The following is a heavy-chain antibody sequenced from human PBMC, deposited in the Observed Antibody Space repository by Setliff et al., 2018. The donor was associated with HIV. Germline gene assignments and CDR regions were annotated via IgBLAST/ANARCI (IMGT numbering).Heavy chain of an antibody. Sequence: WASVKVSCKASGYTFTGYYMHWVRQAPGQGLEWMGWINPNSGGTNYAQKFQGRVTMTRDTSISTAYMELSRLRSDDTAVYYCARDVGVRGVIITVSWFDPWGQGTLVTVSS. CDR3: ARDVGVRGVIITVSWFDP. D-gene: IGHD3-10*01. V-gene: IGHV1-2*02. CDR2: INPNSGGT. CDR1: GYTFTGYY. J-gene: IGHJ5*02.